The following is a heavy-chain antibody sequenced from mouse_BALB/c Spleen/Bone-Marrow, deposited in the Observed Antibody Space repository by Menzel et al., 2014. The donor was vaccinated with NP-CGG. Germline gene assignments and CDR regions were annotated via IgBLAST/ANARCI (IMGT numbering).Heavy chain of an antibody. Sequence: EVKLQESGGGLVKLGGSLKLSCAASGFTFSSYYMSWIRQTPEKRLELVAAINTDGGGTYYPDTVKGRFTISRDNAKNTLYLQMSSLKSEDTALYYCTRRGISTSEGVGAMDYWGQVTSVIVSS. J-gene: IGHJ4*01. D-gene: IGHD1-1*01. CDR2: INTDGGGT. CDR3: TRRGISTSEGVGAMDY. CDR1: GFTFSSYY. V-gene: IGHV5-6-2*01.